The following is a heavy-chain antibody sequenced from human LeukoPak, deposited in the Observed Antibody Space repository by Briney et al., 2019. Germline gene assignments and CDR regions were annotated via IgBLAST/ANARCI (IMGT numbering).Heavy chain of an antibody. V-gene: IGHV3-23*01. CDR1: GFTVSSNY. CDR2: ISGSGGST. CDR3: AKGQEPWLAPDCGWFDP. J-gene: IGHJ5*02. D-gene: IGHD6-19*01. Sequence: GGSLRLSCAASGFTVSSNYMNWVRQAPGKGLEWVSAISGSGGSTYYADSVKGRFTISRDNSKNTLYLQMNSLRAEDTAVYYCAKGQEPWLAPDCGWFDPWGQGTLVTVSS.